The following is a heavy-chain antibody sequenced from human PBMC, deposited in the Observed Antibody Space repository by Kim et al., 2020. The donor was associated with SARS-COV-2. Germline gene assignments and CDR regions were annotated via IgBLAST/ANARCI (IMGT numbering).Heavy chain of an antibody. V-gene: IGHV5-10-1*01. CDR3: ARHTGYCSGGSCYVEAWFDP. Sequence: GESLQISCKGSGYSFTSYWISWVRQMPGKGLEWMGRIDPSDAYTKYSPSFQGHVTISVDRSISTAYLQWSSLKASDTAMYYCARHTGYCSGGSCYVEAWFDPWGQGTLVTVSS. J-gene: IGHJ5*02. CDR1: GYSFTSYW. D-gene: IGHD2-15*01. CDR2: IDPSDAYT.